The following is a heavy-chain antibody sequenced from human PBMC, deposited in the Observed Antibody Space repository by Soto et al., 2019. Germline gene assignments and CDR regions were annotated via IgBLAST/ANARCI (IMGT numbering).Heavy chain of an antibody. D-gene: IGHD2-15*01. CDR1: RFTFSSYA. J-gene: IGHJ4*02. CDR2: ISGSGGST. Sequence: GGSLRLSCTASRFTFSSYAMSWVRQAPGKGLEWVSAISGSGGSTYYADSVKGRFTISRDNSDNTLYLQMNSLRAEDTAVYYCARDSDTYCSGGSCFPLAYWGQGTLVTVSS. V-gene: IGHV3-23*01. CDR3: ARDSDTYCSGGSCFPLAY.